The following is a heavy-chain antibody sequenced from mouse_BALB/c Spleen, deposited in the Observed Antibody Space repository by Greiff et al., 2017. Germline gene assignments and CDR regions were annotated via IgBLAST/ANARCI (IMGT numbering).Heavy chain of an antibody. Sequence: QVHVKQSGAELAKPGASVKMSCKASGYTFTSYWMHWVKQRPGQGLEWIGYINPSTGYTEYNQKFKDKATLTADKSSSTAYMQLSSLTSEDSAVYYCARSYYDYDGGAYWGQGTTLTVSA. D-gene: IGHD2-4*01. CDR3: ARSYYDYDGGAY. J-gene: IGHJ2*01. CDR1: GYTFTSYW. CDR2: INPSTGYT. V-gene: IGHV1-7*01.